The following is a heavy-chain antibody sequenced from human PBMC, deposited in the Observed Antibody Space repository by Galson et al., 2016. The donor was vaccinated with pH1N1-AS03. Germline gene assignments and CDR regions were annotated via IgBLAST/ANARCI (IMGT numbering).Heavy chain of an antibody. CDR3: ARRFVERLLDDLSEAFDM. V-gene: IGHV4-59*12. CDR1: GDSIRSND. Sequence: SETLSLTCSVSGDSIRSNDWSWIRQSPGKGLEFIGYTSRSGSTNYNPSLKSRATISVDTSNSRFSLSLRSATAADTAVYFCARRFVERLLDDLSEAFDMWGQGTMVTVSS. CDR2: TSRSGST. D-gene: IGHD3-3*01. J-gene: IGHJ3*02.